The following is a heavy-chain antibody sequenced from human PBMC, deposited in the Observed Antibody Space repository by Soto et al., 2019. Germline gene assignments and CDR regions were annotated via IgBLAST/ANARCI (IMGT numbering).Heavy chain of an antibody. CDR2: VFYSGST. J-gene: IGHJ6*02. CDR1: GGSISIYY. Sequence: PSETLSLTCTVSGGSISIYYWSWIRQPPGKGLEWIGHVFYSGSTEYNPSLKSRVTISVDTSKTQFSLKLTSVTAADTAVYYCARDAKKVTWYYGMDVWGQGTTVTVSS. D-gene: IGHD2-21*02. CDR3: ARDAKKVTWYYGMDV. V-gene: IGHV4-59*01.